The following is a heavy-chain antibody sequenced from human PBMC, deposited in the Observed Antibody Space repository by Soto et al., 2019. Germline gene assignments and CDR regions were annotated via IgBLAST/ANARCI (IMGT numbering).Heavy chain of an antibody. V-gene: IGHV4-39*01. CDR3: ARGYCISTSCAVLYYYYYGMDV. CDR2: IYYSGST. Sequence: PSETLSLTCTVSGGSISSSSYYWGWIRQPPGKGLEWIGSIYYSGSTYYNPSLKSRVTISVDTSKNQFSLKLSSVTAADTAVYYCARGYCISTSCAVLYYYYYGMDVWGQGTTVNVSS. CDR1: GGSISSSSYY. J-gene: IGHJ6*02. D-gene: IGHD2-2*01.